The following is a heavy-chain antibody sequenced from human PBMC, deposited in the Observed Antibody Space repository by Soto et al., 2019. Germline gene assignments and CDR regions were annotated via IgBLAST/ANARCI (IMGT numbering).Heavy chain of an antibody. V-gene: IGHV4-31*03. Sequence: SETLSLTCTVSGGSISSGGYYWSWIRQHPGKGLEWIGYIYYSGSTYYNPSLKSRVTISVDTSKNQFSLKLSSVTAADTAVYYCARVVSVAYGSFLYYYYGMDVWGQGTTVTVSS. CDR3: ARVVSVAYGSFLYYYYGMDV. D-gene: IGHD6-19*01. CDR2: IYYSGST. CDR1: GGSISSGGYY. J-gene: IGHJ6*02.